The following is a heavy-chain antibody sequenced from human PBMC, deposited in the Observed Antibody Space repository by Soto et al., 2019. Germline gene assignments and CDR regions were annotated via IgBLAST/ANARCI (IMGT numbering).Heavy chain of an antibody. V-gene: IGHV4-34*01. CDR3: ARAPTVTTRADY. Sequence: SETLSLTCAVYGGSFSGYYWSWIRQPPGKGLEWIGEINHSGSTNYNPSLKSRVTISVDTSKNQFSLKLSSVTAADTAVYYCARAPTVTTRADYWGQGTLVTVSS. CDR2: INHSGST. J-gene: IGHJ4*02. CDR1: GGSFSGYY. D-gene: IGHD4-17*01.